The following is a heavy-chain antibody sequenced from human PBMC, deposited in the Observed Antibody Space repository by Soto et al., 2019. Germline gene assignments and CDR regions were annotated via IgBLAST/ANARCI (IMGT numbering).Heavy chain of an antibody. CDR2: MSESGDVI. CDR1: GFIFKDYA. D-gene: IGHD1-26*01. V-gene: IGHV3-23*01. Sequence: EVHLLVSGGGLVQPGGSLRLSCTGSGFIFKDYAMTWVRQGPGKGLEWVSTMSESGDVISYRDSVKGRFTMSRDMSNSKLYLEMNDLTAEDTAMYDCAKKLYSGTYYDLESWGPGTLVTVSS. J-gene: IGHJ1*01. CDR3: AKKLYSGTYYDLES.